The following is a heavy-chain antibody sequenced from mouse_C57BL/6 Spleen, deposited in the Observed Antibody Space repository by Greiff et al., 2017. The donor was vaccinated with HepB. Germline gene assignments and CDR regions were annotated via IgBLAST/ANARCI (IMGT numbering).Heavy chain of an antibody. Sequence: VQLQQPGAELVKPGASVKVSCKASGYTFTSYWMHWVKQRPGQGLEWIGRIHPSDSDTNYNQKFKGKATLTVDKSSSTAYMQLSSLTSEDSAVYYCAIRDWNHGSSSFAYWGQGTLVTVSA. CDR2: IHPSDSDT. CDR3: AIRDWNHGSSSFAY. V-gene: IGHV1-74*01. CDR1: GYTFTSYW. D-gene: IGHD1-1*01. J-gene: IGHJ3*01.